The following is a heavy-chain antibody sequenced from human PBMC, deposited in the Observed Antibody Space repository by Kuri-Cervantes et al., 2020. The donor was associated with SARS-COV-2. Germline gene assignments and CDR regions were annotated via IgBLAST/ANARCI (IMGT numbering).Heavy chain of an antibody. CDR2: INHSGST. CDR1: GGSFSGYY. J-gene: IGHJ1*01. V-gene: IGHV4-34*01. D-gene: IGHD4-17*01. Sequence: AESLRLSCAVYGGSFSGYYWSWIRQRPGKGREWIGEINHSGSTNYNPTLKGRVTISVDTSKNQFSLKLSSVTATDTAVYYCARRGPTTVTTFTSLAEVGFQHWGQGTLVTVSS. CDR3: ARRGPTTVTTFTSLAEVGFQH.